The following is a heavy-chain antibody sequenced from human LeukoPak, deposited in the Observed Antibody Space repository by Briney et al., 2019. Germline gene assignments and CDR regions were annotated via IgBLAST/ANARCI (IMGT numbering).Heavy chain of an antibody. Sequence: GGSLRLSCAASGFTFSSYAMNWVRRAPGKGLEWVSYISSGSSTTYYADSVKGRFTISRDNAENSLYLQMNSLRAEDTAVYYCARDYPADYWGQGTLVTVSS. V-gene: IGHV3-48*01. CDR1: GFTFSSYA. J-gene: IGHJ4*02. CDR2: ISSGSSTT. CDR3: ARDYPADY.